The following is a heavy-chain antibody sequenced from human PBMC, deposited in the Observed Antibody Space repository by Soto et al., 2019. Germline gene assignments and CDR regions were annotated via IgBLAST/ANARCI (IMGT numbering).Heavy chain of an antibody. CDR1: GGTFSSYA. J-gene: IGHJ4*02. CDR3: ARPYGSGSYSNGGYFDY. D-gene: IGHD3-10*01. Sequence: QVQLVQSGAGVKKPGSSVKVSCKASGGTFSSYAISWVRQAPGQGLEWMGGIIPIFGTANYAQKFQGRVTITADEYTSTAYMELSSLRSEDTAVYYCARPYGSGSYSNGGYFDYWGQGTLVTVSS. CDR2: IIPIFGTA. V-gene: IGHV1-69*12.